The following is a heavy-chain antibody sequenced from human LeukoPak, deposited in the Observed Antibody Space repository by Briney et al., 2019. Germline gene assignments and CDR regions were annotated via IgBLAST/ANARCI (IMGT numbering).Heavy chain of an antibody. CDR3: AGGHSGYNLNTPLAY. D-gene: IGHD5-12*01. CDR2: IIPILGIA. Sequence: SVKVSCKASGGTFSSYAISWVRQAPGHGLEWMGRIIPILGIANYAQKFQGRVTITADKSTSTAYMELSSLRSEDTAVYYCAGGHSGYNLNTPLAYWGQGTLVTVSS. V-gene: IGHV1-69*04. J-gene: IGHJ4*02. CDR1: GGTFSSYA.